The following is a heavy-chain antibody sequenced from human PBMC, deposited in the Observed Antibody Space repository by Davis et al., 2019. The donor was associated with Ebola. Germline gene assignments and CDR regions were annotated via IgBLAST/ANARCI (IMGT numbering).Heavy chain of an antibody. J-gene: IGHJ4*02. CDR3: AKDGESYCGGDCYPDY. CDR2: ISGSGGST. D-gene: IGHD2-21*02. V-gene: IGHV3-23*01. CDR1: GFTFSSYA. Sequence: GESLKISCAASGFTFSSYAMSWVRQAPGKGLEWVSAISGSGGSTYYADSVKGRFTISRDNSKNTLYLQMNSLRAEDTAVYYCAKDGESYCGGDCYPDYWGQGTLVTVSS.